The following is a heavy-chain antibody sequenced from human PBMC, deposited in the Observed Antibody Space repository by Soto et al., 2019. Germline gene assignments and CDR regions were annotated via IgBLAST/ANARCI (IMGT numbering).Heavy chain of an antibody. D-gene: IGHD4-17*01. CDR2: ISYDGSNK. V-gene: IGHV3-30-3*01. CDR1: GFTFSSYA. J-gene: IGHJ6*02. Sequence: GGSLRLSCAASGFTFSSYAMHWVRQAPGKGLEWVAVISYDGSNKYYADSVKGRFTISRDNSKNTLYLQMNSLRAEDTAVYYCARAMTTVTTLGRRNDYYYYYGMDVWGQGTTVTVSS. CDR3: ARAMTTVTTLGRRNDYYYYYGMDV.